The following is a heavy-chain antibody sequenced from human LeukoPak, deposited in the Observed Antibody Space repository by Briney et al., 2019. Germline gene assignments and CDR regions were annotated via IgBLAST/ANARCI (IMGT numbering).Heavy chain of an antibody. J-gene: IGHJ5*02. CDR1: GGSFSGYY. CDR3: ARHRNDFWSGYYTDRINWFDL. Sequence: SETLSLTCAVYGGSFSGYYWSWIRQPPGKGLEWIGSIYYSGSTYYNPSLKSRVTISVDTSKNQFSLKLSSVTAADTAVYYCARHRNDFWSGYYTDRINWFDLWGQGTLVTVSS. CDR2: IYYSGST. D-gene: IGHD3-3*01. V-gene: IGHV4-34*01.